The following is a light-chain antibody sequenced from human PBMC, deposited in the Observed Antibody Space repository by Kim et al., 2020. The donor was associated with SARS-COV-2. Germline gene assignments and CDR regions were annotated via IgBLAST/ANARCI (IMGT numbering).Light chain of an antibody. V-gene: IGLV1-44*01. CDR3: ASRDDRLNGWV. J-gene: IGLJ3*02. CDR1: STNIASNS. CDR2: TTN. Sequence: SGTSTNIASNSVAWFQHLPGTAPKLLIHTTNRRPSGVPDRFSGFKSGTSASLAISGLQSEDEADYYCASRDDRLNGWVFGGGTKVTVL.